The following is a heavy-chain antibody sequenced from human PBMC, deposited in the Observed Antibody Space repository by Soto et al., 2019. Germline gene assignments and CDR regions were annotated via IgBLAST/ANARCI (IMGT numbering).Heavy chain of an antibody. CDR1: GFTFSSYS. CDR2: ISSSSSYI. Sequence: GGSLRLSCAASGFTFSSYSMNWVRQAPGKGLEWVSSISSSSSYIYYADSVKGRFTISRDNAKNSLYLQMNSLRAEDTAVYYCARDWYNWNYGLRPRDXWGQGTMATVS. D-gene: IGHD1-7*01. V-gene: IGHV3-21*01. CDR3: ARDWYNWNYGLRPRDX. J-gene: IGHJ3*02.